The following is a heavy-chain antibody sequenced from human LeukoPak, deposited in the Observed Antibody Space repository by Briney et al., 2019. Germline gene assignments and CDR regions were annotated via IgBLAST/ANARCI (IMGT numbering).Heavy chain of an antibody. CDR3: ATLSVTYYFDY. CDR2: ISSSGSTI. D-gene: IGHD4-17*01. J-gene: IGHJ4*02. Sequence: GGSLRLSCAASGFTFSSYEMNWVRQAPGKGPEWVSYISSSGSTIYYADSVKGRFTISRDNAKSSLYLQMNSLRAEDTAVYYCATLSVTYYFDYWGQGTLVTVSS. CDR1: GFTFSSYE. V-gene: IGHV3-48*03.